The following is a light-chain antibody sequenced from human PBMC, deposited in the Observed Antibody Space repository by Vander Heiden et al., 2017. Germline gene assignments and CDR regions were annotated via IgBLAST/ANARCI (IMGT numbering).Light chain of an antibody. CDR1: QSISSY. J-gene: IGKJ1*01. V-gene: IGKV1-8*01. CDR2: AAS. Sequence: AIRMTQSPSSFSASTGDRVTITCRASQSISSYLAWYQQKPGKAPKLLIYAASTLQSGVPSRFSGSGSGTDFTLTIGCLQSEDFATYYCQQYYSYPWTFGQGTKVEIK. CDR3: QQYYSYPWT.